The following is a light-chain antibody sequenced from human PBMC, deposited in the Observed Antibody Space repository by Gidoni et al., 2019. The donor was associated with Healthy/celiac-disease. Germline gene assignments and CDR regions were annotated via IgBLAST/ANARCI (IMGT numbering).Light chain of an antibody. V-gene: IGKV1D-12*01. CDR3: QQANSFPF. CDR1: Q. J-gene: IGKJ3*01. CDR2: AAS. Sequence: DIQMTQSPSSVSASVGDRVTKTCRASQKPRKAPKLLIYAASSLQSGVPSRCSGSGSRTDFTLTISRLQPEDFATYYCQQANSFPFFGPGTKVDIK.